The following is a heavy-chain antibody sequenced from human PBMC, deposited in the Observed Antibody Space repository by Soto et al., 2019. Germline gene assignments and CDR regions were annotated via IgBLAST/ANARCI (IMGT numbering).Heavy chain of an antibody. CDR3: ARDQYYDFWSGYSQSGMDV. V-gene: IGHV3-33*01. Sequence: LGGSLRLSCAASGFTFSSYGMHWVRQAPGKGLEWVAVIWYDGSNKYYADSVKGRFTISRDNSKNTLYLQMNSLRAEDTAVYYCARDQYYDFWSGYSQSGMDVWGQGTTVTVSS. D-gene: IGHD3-3*01. J-gene: IGHJ6*02. CDR2: IWYDGSNK. CDR1: GFTFSSYG.